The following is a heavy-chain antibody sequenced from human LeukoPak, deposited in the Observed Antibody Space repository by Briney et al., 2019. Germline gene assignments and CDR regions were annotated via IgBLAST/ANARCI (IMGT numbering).Heavy chain of an antibody. CDR2: ISGYNGNT. Sequence: SSVIVSCKAAGYTFTIYGISWVRQAPGQGLYWMLCISGYNGNTNYAQKLQGRVTMTTDTSTSTAYMELRSLRYDDTAIYYRARDGIGSDYVRYFDYWGQGTLVTVSS. D-gene: IGHD3-10*02. J-gene: IGHJ4*02. CDR1: GYTFTIYG. CDR3: ARDGIGSDYVRYFDY. V-gene: IGHV1-18*01.